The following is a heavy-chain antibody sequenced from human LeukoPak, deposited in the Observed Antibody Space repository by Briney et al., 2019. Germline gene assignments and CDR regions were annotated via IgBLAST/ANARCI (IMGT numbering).Heavy chain of an antibody. CDR3: ARENIYSNLWYVEDGNNWFDP. J-gene: IGHJ5*02. D-gene: IGHD6-13*01. CDR2: IYYSGST. Sequence: PSETLSLTCTVSGGSISSYYWSWIRQPPGKGLEWIGYIYYSGSTNYNPSLKSRISISVDTSKNQFSLKLSSVTAADTAVYYCARENIYSNLWYVEDGNNWFDPWGQGTLVTVSS. V-gene: IGHV4-59*12. CDR1: GGSISSYY.